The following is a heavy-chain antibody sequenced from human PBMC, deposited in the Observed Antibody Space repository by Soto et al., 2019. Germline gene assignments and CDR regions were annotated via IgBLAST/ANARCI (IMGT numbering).Heavy chain of an antibody. V-gene: IGHV1-24*01. CDR1: GYTLTELS. CDR2: FDLEDGET. D-gene: IGHD3-10*01. J-gene: IGHJ5*02. Sequence: ASVKVSCKVSGYTLTELSMHWVRQAPGKGLEWMGGFDLEDGETIYAQKFQGRVTMTEDTSTDTAYMELSSLRSEDTAVYYCARGVGSGSYYNQYNWFDPWGQGTLVTVSS. CDR3: ARGVGSGSYYNQYNWFDP.